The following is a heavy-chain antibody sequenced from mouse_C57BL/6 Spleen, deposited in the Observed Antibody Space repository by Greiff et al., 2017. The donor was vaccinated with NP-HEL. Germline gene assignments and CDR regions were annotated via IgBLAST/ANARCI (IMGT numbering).Heavy chain of an antibody. CDR2: IDPENGDT. J-gene: IGHJ2*01. D-gene: IGHD1-1*01. CDR3: TTYYGSSYEGVY. CDR1: GFNIKDDY. Sequence: EVQLQQSGAELVRPGASVKLSCTASGFNIKDDYMHWVKQRPEQGLEWIGWIDPENGDTEYASKFQGKATITADTSSNTAYLQLSSLTSEDTAVYYCTTYYGSSYEGVYWGQGTTLTVSS. V-gene: IGHV14-4*01.